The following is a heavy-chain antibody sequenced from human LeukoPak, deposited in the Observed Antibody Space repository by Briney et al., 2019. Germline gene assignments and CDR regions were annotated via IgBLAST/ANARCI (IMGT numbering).Heavy chain of an antibody. CDR1: GGTFSSYA. CDR3: ARASVSPKGYIPDH. D-gene: IGHD5-24*01. J-gene: IGHJ5*02. CDR2: INPKSGGT. Sequence: ASVKVSCKASGGTFSSYAISWVRQAPGQGLDWMGWINPKSGGTHFAQKFQGRVTMTTDTSISAAYMELGRLRSDDTAVYYCARASVSPKGYIPDHWGQGTLVTVSS. V-gene: IGHV1-2*02.